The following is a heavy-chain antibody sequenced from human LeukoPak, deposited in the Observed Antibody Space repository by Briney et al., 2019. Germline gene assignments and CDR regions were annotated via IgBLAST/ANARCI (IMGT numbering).Heavy chain of an antibody. J-gene: IGHJ5*01. CDR2: ISSSSSYI. D-gene: IGHD2-2*01. Sequence: GGSLRLSCAASGFTFSSYSMNWVRQAPGKGLEWVSSISSSSSYIYYADSVKGRFTISRDNAKNSLYLQMNSLRAEDTAVYYCAKLLRSNTVYDSWGRGALVTVSS. CDR1: GFTFSSYS. V-gene: IGHV3-21*01. CDR3: AKLLRSNTVYDS.